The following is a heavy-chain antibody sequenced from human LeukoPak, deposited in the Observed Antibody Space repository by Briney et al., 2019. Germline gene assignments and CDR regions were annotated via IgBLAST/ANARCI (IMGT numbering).Heavy chain of an antibody. Sequence: GGSLRLSCAASGFTFSSYGMHWVRQAPGKGLEWVSVIYSGGSTYYADSVKGRFTISRDNSKNTLYLQMNSLRAEDTAVYYCASLGWELTLNWFDPWGQGTLVTVSS. D-gene: IGHD1-26*01. J-gene: IGHJ5*02. CDR3: ASLGWELTLNWFDP. CDR2: IYSGGST. CDR1: GFTFSSYG. V-gene: IGHV3-66*01.